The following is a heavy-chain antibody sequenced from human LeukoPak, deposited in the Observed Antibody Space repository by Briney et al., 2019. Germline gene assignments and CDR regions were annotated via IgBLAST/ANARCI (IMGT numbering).Heavy chain of an antibody. CDR1: GFTFSSYA. J-gene: IGHJ6*02. V-gene: IGHV3-23*01. CDR3: ADYYDSSGLGYYYYGMDV. Sequence: PGGSLRLSCAASGFTFSSYAMSWVRQAPGKGLEWVSAISGSGGSTYYADSVKGRFTISRDNSKNTLCLQMNSLRAEDTAVYYCADYYDSSGLGYYYYGMDVWGQGTTVTVSS. D-gene: IGHD3-22*01. CDR2: ISGSGGST.